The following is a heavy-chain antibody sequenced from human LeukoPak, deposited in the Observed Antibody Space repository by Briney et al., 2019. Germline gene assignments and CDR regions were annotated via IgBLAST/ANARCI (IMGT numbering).Heavy chain of an antibody. D-gene: IGHD3-22*01. V-gene: IGHV3-48*01. CDR2: ISSSSSTI. CDR1: GFTFSSYS. CDR3: ARLLTMIVAHDAFDI. J-gene: IGHJ3*02. Sequence: GGSLRLSCAASGFTFSSYSMNWVRQAPGKGLEWVSYISSSSSTIYYADSVKGRFTISRDNAKNSLYLQMNSLRAEDTAVYYCARLLTMIVAHDAFDIWGQGTMVTVSS.